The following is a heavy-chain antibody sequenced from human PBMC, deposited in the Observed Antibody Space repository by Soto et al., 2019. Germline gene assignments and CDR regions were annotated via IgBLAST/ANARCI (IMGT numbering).Heavy chain of an antibody. CDR1: GYTFTSYD. J-gene: IGHJ5*02. D-gene: IGHD6-6*01. CDR3: ARDYGKGRIAARNFKVFDP. Sequence: ASVKVSCKASGYTFTSYDINWVRQATGQGLEWMGWMNPNSGNTGYAQKFQGRVTMTRNTSISTAYMELSSLRSEDTAVYYCARDYGKGRIAARNFKVFDPWGQGSLVTVSS. CDR2: MNPNSGNT. V-gene: IGHV1-8*01.